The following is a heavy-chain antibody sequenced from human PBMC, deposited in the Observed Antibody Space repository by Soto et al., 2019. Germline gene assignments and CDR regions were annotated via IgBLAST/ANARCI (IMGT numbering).Heavy chain of an antibody. J-gene: IGHJ2*01. V-gene: IGHV4-59*01. CDR1: GGSISSYY. D-gene: IGHD3-10*01. CDR2: TYYSGST. CDR3: ARTSRVKGDWYFDL. Sequence: QVQLQESGPGLVKPSETLSLTCTVSGGSISSYYWSWIRQPPGKGLEWIGYTYYSGSTNYNPSLKSRVTISVDTSKNQFSLKLSSVTAADTAVYYCARTSRVKGDWYFDLWGRGTLVTVSS.